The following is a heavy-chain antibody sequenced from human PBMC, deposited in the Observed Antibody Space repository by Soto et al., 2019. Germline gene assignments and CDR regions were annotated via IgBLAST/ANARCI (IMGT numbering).Heavy chain of an antibody. D-gene: IGHD2-15*01. J-gene: IGHJ5*02. V-gene: IGHV1-18*04. CDR2: ISAYNGNT. Sequence: ASVKVSCKASGYTFTSYGISWVRQAPGQGLEWMGWISAYNGNTNYAQKLQGRVTMTTDTSTSTACMELRSLRSDDTAVYYCVREKGVAENWFDPWGQRTLVTVSS. CDR3: VREKGVAENWFDP. CDR1: GYTFTSYG.